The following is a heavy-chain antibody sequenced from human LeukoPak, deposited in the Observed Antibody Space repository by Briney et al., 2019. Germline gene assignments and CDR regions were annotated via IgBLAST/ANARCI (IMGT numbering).Heavy chain of an antibody. V-gene: IGHV5-51*01. CDR1: VSSFTSFW. J-gene: IGHJ4*02. Sequence: GESLKISCKGSVSSFTSFWIGWVRQMPGKGLEWMRIIYPGDSDTRYSPSFQGQFSSSAVKSILTAYLQWSSLKASDTAMYYCASPGIPAAGTGGGLFDYWGQGTLVTVSS. CDR3: ASPGIPAAGTGGGLFDY. D-gene: IGHD6-13*01. CDR2: IYPGDSDT.